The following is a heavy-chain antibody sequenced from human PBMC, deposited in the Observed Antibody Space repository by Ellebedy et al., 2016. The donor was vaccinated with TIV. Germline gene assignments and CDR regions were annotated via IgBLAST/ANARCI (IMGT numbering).Heavy chain of an antibody. CDR3: ARINWNKFDY. CDR1: AFTFSSHW. Sequence: GESLKISCTASAFTFSSHWMSWVRQAPGKGLEWVANIKQDGGETYYVDSVKGRFIISRDNAKNSLYLQMNSLRAEDTAVYYCARINWNKFDYWGQGTLVTVSS. D-gene: IGHD1/OR15-1a*01. V-gene: IGHV3-7*03. J-gene: IGHJ4*02. CDR2: IKQDGGET.